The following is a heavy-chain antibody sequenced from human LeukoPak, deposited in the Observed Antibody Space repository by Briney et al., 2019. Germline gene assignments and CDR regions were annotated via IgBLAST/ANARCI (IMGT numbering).Heavy chain of an antibody. CDR1: GYTLTELS. CDR2: FDPEDGET. J-gene: IGHJ6*02. CDR3: ATGVVIPPPYGMDV. D-gene: IGHD3-3*01. Sequence: ASVKVSCKVSGYTLTELSMHWVRQAPGKGLEWMGGFDPEDGETIYAQKFQGRVTMTEDTSTDIAYMELSSLRSEDTAVYYCATGVVIPPPYGMDVWGQGTTVTVSS. V-gene: IGHV1-24*01.